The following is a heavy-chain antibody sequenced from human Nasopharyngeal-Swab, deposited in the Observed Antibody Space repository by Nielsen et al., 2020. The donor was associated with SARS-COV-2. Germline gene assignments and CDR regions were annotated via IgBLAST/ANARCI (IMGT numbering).Heavy chain of an antibody. Sequence: GESLKISCTGSGFTFGYYPMSWFRQAPGKGLEWLSFIKSEAHGGTTEYAASVRGRFTISRDDSKSIAYLQMSGLKTDDTAVYYCSRGQDCGAGHCYWGQGTLVTVSS. CDR1: GFTFGYYP. J-gene: IGHJ4*02. V-gene: IGHV3-49*02. CDR2: IKSEAHGGTT. CDR3: SRGQDCGAGHCY. D-gene: IGHD2-21*01.